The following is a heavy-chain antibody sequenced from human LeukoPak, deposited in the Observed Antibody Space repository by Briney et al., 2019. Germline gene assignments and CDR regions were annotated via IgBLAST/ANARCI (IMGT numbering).Heavy chain of an antibody. D-gene: IGHD6-19*01. J-gene: IGHJ6*03. CDR1: GGSISSYY. CDR3: ARVVSSGWSHLYYYYHMDV. CDR2: IYYSGGT. Sequence: QASETLSLTCTVSGGSISSYYSSGIRQPPGEGLEWSGDIYYSGGTNYNPSLKSRVTISVDTSKKQFSLTLSSLTAADTAVYYCARVVSSGWSHLYYYYHMDVWGKGTPVTTSS. V-gene: IGHV4-59*01.